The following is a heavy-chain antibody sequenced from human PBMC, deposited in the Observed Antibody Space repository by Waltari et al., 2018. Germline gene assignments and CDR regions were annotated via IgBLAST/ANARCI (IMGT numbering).Heavy chain of an antibody. CDR2: ISSRSTYI. CDR1: GFIFNTFA. J-gene: IGHJ4*02. CDR3: ARDEGGQYQGDFDY. V-gene: IGHV3-21*01. Sequence: EVQLVESGGGLVKPGGSLRLSCAASGFIFNTFAMNWVRQAPGKGLEWVSSISSRSTYIYYADSVKGRFTISRDNARSSLFLRMNSLRAEDTAVYYCARDEGGQYQGDFDYWGQGTLVSVSS. D-gene: IGHD3-16*01.